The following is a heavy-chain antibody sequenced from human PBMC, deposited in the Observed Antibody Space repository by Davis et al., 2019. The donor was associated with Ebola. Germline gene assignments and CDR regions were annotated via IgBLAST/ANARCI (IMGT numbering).Heavy chain of an antibody. V-gene: IGHV3-74*01. J-gene: IGHJ6*02. CDR1: GFNFSEYW. D-gene: IGHD6-6*01. CDR2: IHPERLTI. CDR3: ARSEYYNGQDV. Sequence: PGGSLRLSCAASGFNFSEYWMHWVREVPGKGLLWVADIHPERLTIRYAESVRGRFTVSRDNVRRMLFLQMNSVGPDDTAAYYCARSEYYNGQDVWGQGTRVTVSS.